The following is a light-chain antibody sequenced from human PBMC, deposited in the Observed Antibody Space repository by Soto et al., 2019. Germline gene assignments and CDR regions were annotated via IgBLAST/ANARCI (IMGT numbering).Light chain of an antibody. CDR1: QNIYSN. CDR2: RAS. Sequence: IVMTQSPATLSVSPGERATFSCRASQNIYSNIAWYQQRPGQAPRLPIYRASTRATGVPARFSGSGSGTEFTLTISSLQSEDFAVYSCLQYHNLWAFGQGTKVEIK. V-gene: IGKV3-15*01. CDR3: LQYHNLWA. J-gene: IGKJ1*01.